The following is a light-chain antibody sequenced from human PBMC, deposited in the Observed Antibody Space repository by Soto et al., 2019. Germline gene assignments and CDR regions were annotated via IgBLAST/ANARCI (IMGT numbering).Light chain of an antibody. CDR3: SSYTSSSTRRYV. J-gene: IGLJ1*01. Sequence: QSVLTQPASVSGSPGQSITISCTGASSDVGSYDYVSWYEQRPGKAPKLLIYEVSHRPSGVSNRFSGSKSGNTASLTISGLQAEDESDYYCSSYTSSSTRRYVFGTGTKLTVL. CDR2: EVS. CDR1: SSDVGSYDY. V-gene: IGLV2-14*01.